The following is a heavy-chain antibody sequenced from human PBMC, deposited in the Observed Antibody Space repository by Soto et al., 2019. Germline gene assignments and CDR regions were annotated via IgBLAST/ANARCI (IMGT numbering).Heavy chain of an antibody. CDR3: ARTRYGDDVDY. J-gene: IGHJ4*02. D-gene: IGHD4-17*01. V-gene: IGHV1-8*01. Sequence: QVQLVQSGAEVKKPGASVKVSCKASGYTFTSYDINWVRQATGQGLEWMGWMNPNSGNTGYAQKFQGRVTRTGMTARSTAYRELSSLSTEATAGYYWARTRYGDDVDYWGQGTLVTVSS. CDR1: GYTFTSYD. CDR2: MNPNSGNT.